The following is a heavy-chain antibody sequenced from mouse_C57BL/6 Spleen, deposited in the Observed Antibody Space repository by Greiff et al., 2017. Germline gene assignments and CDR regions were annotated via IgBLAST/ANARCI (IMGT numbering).Heavy chain of an antibody. Sequence: QVQLQQPGAELVMPGASVKLSCKASGYTFTSYWMHWVKQRPGQGLEWIGEIDPSDSYTNYNQKFKGKSTLTVDKSSSTAYMQLSSLTSEDSAVYYCARGLLRLYYFDYWGQGTTLTVSS. V-gene: IGHV1-69*01. D-gene: IGHD1-1*01. CDR2: IDPSDSYT. CDR1: GYTFTSYW. CDR3: ARGLLRLYYFDY. J-gene: IGHJ2*01.